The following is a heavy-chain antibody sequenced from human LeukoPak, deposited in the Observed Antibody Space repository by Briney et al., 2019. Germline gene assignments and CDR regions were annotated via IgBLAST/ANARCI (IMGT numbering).Heavy chain of an antibody. D-gene: IGHD2-15*01. CDR3: ARDRGWDCSGGRCYSEWFDP. Sequence: ASVKVSYKASGYTFTSYGISWVRQAPGQGLEWMGWISAYNGNTNYEQKLQGRVTMTIDTSTSTAYMELRSLKSDDTAVYYCARDRGWDCSGGRCYSEWFDPWGQGTLVTVSS. CDR1: GYTFTSYG. J-gene: IGHJ5*02. CDR2: ISAYNGNT. V-gene: IGHV1-18*04.